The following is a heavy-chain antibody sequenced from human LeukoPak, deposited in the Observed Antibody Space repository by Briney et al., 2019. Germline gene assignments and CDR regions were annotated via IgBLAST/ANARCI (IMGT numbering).Heavy chain of an antibody. CDR1: GFSFSTYA. V-gene: IGHV3-23*01. Sequence: PGGSLRLSCSASGFSFSTYAMTWGRQAPGKGLEWVSVISGSGGTTAYADSVKGRFSISRDNSKSMLSLQMNSLRAEDTAIYYCAKNEGTAAAGAGDAFDIWGQGTMVTVSS. CDR2: ISGSGGTT. CDR3: AKNEGTAAAGAGDAFDI. D-gene: IGHD6-13*01. J-gene: IGHJ3*02.